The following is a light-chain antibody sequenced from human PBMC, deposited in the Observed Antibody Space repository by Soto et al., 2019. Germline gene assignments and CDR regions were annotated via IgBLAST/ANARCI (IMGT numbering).Light chain of an antibody. J-gene: IGKJ3*01. CDR1: QSINSN. Sequence: EVVMTQSPATLSVSPGQRATLSCRASQSINSNLAWYQQKPGQAPRLLLYAASDRATGIPARFSGSGSGTVFTLAISGLLSDVFAFYSCQQYNTGPQTFGPGTKVDIK. CDR2: AAS. CDR3: QQYNTGPQT. V-gene: IGKV3-15*01.